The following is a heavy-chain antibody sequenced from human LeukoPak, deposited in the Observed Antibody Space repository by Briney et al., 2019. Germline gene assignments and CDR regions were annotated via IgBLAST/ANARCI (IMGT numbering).Heavy chain of an antibody. CDR2: INPKSGGT. CDR1: GYTFTDYF. V-gene: IGHV1-2*02. D-gene: IGHD3-3*01. CDR3: ARGPRITIFGVVMANDAFDI. J-gene: IGHJ3*02. Sequence: ASLKVSCKASGYTFTDYFMNWVRQAPGQGLEWMGWINPKSGGTVYAQKFQGRVTMTRDTSSSTAYMELSRLRFDDTVVYYCARGPRITIFGVVMANDAFDIWGQGTMVTVSS.